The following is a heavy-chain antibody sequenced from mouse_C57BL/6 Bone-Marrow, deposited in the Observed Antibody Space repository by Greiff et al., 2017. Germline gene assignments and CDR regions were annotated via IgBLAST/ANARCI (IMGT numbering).Heavy chain of an antibody. J-gene: IGHJ4*01. CDR1: GYTFTGYW. V-gene: IGHV1-9*01. CDR2: ILPGSGST. Sequence: VQLQQSGAELMKPGASVKLSCEATGYTFTGYWIEWVRQRPGHGLEWIGEILPGSGSTNYHENFKGQDTFTRDTASNTAYMQLSSLKTEDSAIYYCARSQWCYARDYWGQGTLVTVSS. CDR3: ARSQWCYARDY. D-gene: IGHD1-3*01.